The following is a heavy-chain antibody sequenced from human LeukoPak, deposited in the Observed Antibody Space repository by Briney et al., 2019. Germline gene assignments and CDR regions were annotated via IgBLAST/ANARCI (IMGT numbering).Heavy chain of an antibody. Sequence: GGSLRLSCSASGFTFSAYAMYWVRQAPGKGLEYVSGISNNGGSSFYADSVKGRFTISRDSSKNTLYLQMSSLRAEDTAVYYCVKITSVTGGDCWGQGTRLTVSS. V-gene: IGHV3-64D*09. CDR2: ISNNGGSS. CDR3: VKITSVTGGDC. CDR1: GFTFSAYA. J-gene: IGHJ4*02. D-gene: IGHD1-1*01.